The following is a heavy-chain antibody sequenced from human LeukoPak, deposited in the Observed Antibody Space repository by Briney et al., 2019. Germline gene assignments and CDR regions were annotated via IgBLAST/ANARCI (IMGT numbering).Heavy chain of an antibody. CDR2: ISGSGGST. D-gene: IGHD6-13*01. Sequence: GGSLRLSCAASGFTFSSYAMSWVRQAPGKGLEWVSAISGSGGSTYYADSVKGRFTISRDNSKNTLYLQMNSLRAEDTAVYYCAKVPSSSWFLGGAFDIWGQGTMVTVSS. J-gene: IGHJ3*02. CDR3: AKVPSSSWFLGGAFDI. CDR1: GFTFSSYA. V-gene: IGHV3-23*01.